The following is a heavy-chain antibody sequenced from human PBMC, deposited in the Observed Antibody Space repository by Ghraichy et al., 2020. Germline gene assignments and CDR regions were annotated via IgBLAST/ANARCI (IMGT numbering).Heavy chain of an antibody. CDR1: GFTFSSYA. CDR2: ISGSGGST. Sequence: GGSLRLSCAASGFTFSSYAMSWVRQAPGKGLEWVSAISGSGGSTYYADSVKGRFTISRDNSKNTLYLQMNSLRAEDTAVYYCAKIPAAYYYESSPDGPPGRVDAFDIWGQGTMVTVSS. CDR3: AKIPAAYYYESSPDGPPGRVDAFDI. J-gene: IGHJ3*02. V-gene: IGHV3-23*01. D-gene: IGHD3-22*01.